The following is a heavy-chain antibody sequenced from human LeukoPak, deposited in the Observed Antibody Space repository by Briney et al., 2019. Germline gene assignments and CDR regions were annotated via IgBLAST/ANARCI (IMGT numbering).Heavy chain of an antibody. CDR2: ISSRSAYI. CDR3: ARDRSGSYPYYFDY. Sequence: PGGSLRLSCAAPGFTFSDYSMNWVRQAPGKGLEWVSSISSRSAYIHYTDSVKGRFNISRDNAENSLYLQMNNLRADDTAVYYCARDRSGSYPYYFDYWGQGTLVTVSS. J-gene: IGHJ4*02. CDR1: GFTFSDYS. V-gene: IGHV3-21*01. D-gene: IGHD1-26*01.